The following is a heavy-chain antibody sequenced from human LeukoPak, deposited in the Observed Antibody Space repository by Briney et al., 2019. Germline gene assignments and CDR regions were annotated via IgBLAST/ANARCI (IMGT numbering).Heavy chain of an antibody. CDR3: AREETVTGYFDY. CDR1: GGSVGSGSYY. CDR2: IYYSGST. D-gene: IGHD4-17*01. J-gene: IGHJ4*02. V-gene: IGHV4-61*01. Sequence: PSETLSLTCTVSGGSVGSGSYYWSWIRQPPGKGLEWIGYIYYSGSTNYNPSLKSRVTISVDTSKNQFSLKLSSVTAADTAVYYCAREETVTGYFDYWGQGTLVTVSS.